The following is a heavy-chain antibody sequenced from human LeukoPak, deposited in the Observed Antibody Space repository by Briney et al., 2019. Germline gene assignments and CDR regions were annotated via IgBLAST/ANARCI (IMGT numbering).Heavy chain of an antibody. J-gene: IGHJ5*02. CDR1: GGSISSSSYY. Sequence: PSETLSLTCTVSGGSISSSSYYWGWIRQPPGKGLEWIGSIYYSGSTYYNPSLKSRATISVDTSKNQFSLKLSSVTAADTAVYYCARGLGSWFDPWGQGTLVTVSS. CDR2: IYYSGST. V-gene: IGHV4-39*01. CDR3: ARGLGSWFDP.